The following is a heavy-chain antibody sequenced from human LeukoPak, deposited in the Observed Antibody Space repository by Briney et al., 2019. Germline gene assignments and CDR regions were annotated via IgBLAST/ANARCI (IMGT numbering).Heavy chain of an antibody. V-gene: IGHV1-24*01. J-gene: IGHJ4*02. CDR2: FDPEDGAT. CDR3: ARLSLGCSSTSCH. CDR1: GHTLTELF. Sequence: SVKVSCKVSGHTLTELFMHWVRQAPGKGLEWVGHFDPEDGATFYAQKFQGRITLTEDTSTETAYMELSSLRSEDTAVYYCARLSLGCSSTSCHWGQGTLVTVSS. D-gene: IGHD2-2*01.